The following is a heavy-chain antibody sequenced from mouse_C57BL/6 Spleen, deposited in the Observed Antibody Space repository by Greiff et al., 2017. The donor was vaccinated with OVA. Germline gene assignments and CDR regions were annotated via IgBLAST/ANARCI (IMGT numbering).Heavy chain of an antibody. J-gene: IGHJ1*03. Sequence: VMLVESGPGLVQPSQSLSITCTVSGFSLTSYGVHWVRQSPGKGLEWLGVIWRGGNTDYNEAFMSRLSITNDNSKSQVFFTMNSLQADDTAIYYCAKKYGDGYFDVWGTGTTVTVSS. CDR2: IWRGGNT. CDR1: GFSLTSYG. CDR3: AKKYGDGYFDV. V-gene: IGHV2-5*01. D-gene: IGHD1-2*01.